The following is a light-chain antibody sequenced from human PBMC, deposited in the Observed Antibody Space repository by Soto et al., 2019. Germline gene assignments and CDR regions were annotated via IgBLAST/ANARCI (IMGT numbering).Light chain of an antibody. CDR2: DAS. V-gene: IGKV3-11*01. CDR3: QQRSNWPRT. J-gene: IGKJ1*01. CDR1: QSVSSY. Sequence: EIGLTQSPASLDLSQGERATLSCRASQSVSSYLAWYQQKPGQAPRLLIYDASNRAAGIPARFSGSGSGTDFTRTISSLEPEDFAVYYCQQRSNWPRTLGQGTKVDVK.